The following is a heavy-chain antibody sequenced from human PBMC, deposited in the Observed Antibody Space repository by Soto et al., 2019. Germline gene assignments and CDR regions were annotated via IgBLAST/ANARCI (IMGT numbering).Heavy chain of an antibody. V-gene: IGHV1-18*01. CDR3: ARVTMVREEILSDWFDP. D-gene: IGHD3-10*01. CDR2: ISAYNGNT. Sequence: ASVKVSCKASGYTFTSYGISWVRQAPGQGLEWMGWISAYNGNTNYAQKLQGRVTMTTDTSTSTAYMELSSLIFEDTAMYYCARVTMVREEILSDWFDPWGQGTLVTVSS. J-gene: IGHJ5*02. CDR1: GYTFTSYG.